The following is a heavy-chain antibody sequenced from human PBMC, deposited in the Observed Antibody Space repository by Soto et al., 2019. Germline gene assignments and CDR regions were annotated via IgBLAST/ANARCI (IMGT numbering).Heavy chain of an antibody. Sequence: GGSLRLSCTASGFTFGDYAMSWVRQAPGKGLEWVGFIRSKAYGGTTEYAASVKGRFTISRDDSKSIAYLQMNSLKTEDTAVYYCTSSLLWFGELFVYFDYWGQGTLVTVSS. J-gene: IGHJ4*02. CDR1: GFTFGDYA. D-gene: IGHD3-10*01. CDR3: TSSLLWFGELFVYFDY. CDR2: IRSKAYGGTT. V-gene: IGHV3-49*04.